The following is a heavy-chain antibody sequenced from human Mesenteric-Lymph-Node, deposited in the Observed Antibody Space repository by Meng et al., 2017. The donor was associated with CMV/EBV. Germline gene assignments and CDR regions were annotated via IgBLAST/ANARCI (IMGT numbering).Heavy chain of an antibody. CDR1: GFTFSSYG. Sequence: GESLKISCAACGFTFSSYGMHWVRQAPGKGLEWVAFIRYDGSNKYYPDSLRGRFTVSRDNSKNTLYLQMNGLRPEDTAVYYCAKDEPYRVNAFGIWGQGTMVTVSS. V-gene: IGHV3-30*02. D-gene: IGHD2-21*01. J-gene: IGHJ3*02. CDR3: AKDEPYRVNAFGI. CDR2: IRYDGSNK.